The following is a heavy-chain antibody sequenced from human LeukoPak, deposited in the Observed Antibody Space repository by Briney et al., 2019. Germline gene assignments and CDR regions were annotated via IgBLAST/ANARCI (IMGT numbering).Heavy chain of an antibody. CDR2: IYPGDSDT. V-gene: IGHV5-51*01. Sequence: GESLKISCKGSGYSFTSYWIGWVRQMPGKGLEWMGIIYPGDSDTRYSPSFQGQVTISADKSISTAYLQWSSLKASDTAMYYCAGLSLGLRARNSGGYWYFDLWGRGTLVTVSS. CDR3: AGLSLGLRARNSGGYWYFDL. CDR1: GYSFTSYW. J-gene: IGHJ2*01. D-gene: IGHD2/OR15-2a*01.